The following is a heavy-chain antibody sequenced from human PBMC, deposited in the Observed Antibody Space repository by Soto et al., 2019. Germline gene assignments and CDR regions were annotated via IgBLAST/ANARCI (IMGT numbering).Heavy chain of an antibody. CDR1: GYTFTSYG. Sequence: GASVKVSCKASGYTFTSYGISWVRQAPGQGLEWMGWISAYNGNTNYAQKLQGRVTMTTDTSTSTAYMELRSLRSDDTAVYYCARGTVGSSHGMGYYYGMDVWGQGTTVTVSS. CDR3: ARGTVGSSHGMGYYYGMDV. D-gene: IGHD6-13*01. CDR2: ISAYNGNT. J-gene: IGHJ6*02. V-gene: IGHV1-18*01.